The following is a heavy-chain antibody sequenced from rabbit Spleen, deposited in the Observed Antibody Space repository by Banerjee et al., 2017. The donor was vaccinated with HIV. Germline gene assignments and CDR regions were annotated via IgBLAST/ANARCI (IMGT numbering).Heavy chain of an antibody. CDR3: ARDTGTSFSTYGMDL. J-gene: IGHJ6*01. CDR2: IDAGSSGFT. D-gene: IGHD8-1*01. CDR1: GVSFSGSSY. V-gene: IGHV1S45*01. Sequence: QEQLEESGGDLVKPGASLTLTCIASGVSFSGSSYMCWVRQAPGKGLEWIACIDAGSSGFTYFATWAKGRFTISKTSSTTVTLQMTSLTAADTATYFCARDTGTSFSTYGMDLWGPGTLVTVS.